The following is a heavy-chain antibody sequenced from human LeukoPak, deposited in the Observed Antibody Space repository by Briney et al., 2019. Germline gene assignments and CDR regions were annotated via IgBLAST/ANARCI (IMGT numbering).Heavy chain of an antibody. D-gene: IGHD1-26*01. J-gene: IGHJ4*02. Sequence: SETLSLTCSASGDSISSYYLTWIRQPAGKGLEWIGRINTSGSTNYNPSLKSRVTMSVDTSKNQFSLNLSSVTAADTAVYYCARLRGANFWGQGTLVTVSS. CDR1: GDSISSYY. CDR2: INTSGST. V-gene: IGHV4-4*07. CDR3: ARLRGANF.